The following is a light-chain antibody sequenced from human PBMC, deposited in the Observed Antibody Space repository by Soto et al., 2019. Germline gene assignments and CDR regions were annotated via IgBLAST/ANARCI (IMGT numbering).Light chain of an antibody. CDR3: GTWDTSLSVV. Sequence: QSVLTQPPSVSAAPGQMVTISCSGSSSNIGNNYESWYQQLPGTAPKLLIYESDKRPSGIPDRFSGSKSGTAATLGIAGLQTGDEADYYCGTWDTSLSVVFGGGTKVTVL. V-gene: IGLV1-51*02. CDR2: ESD. CDR1: SSNIGNNY. J-gene: IGLJ2*01.